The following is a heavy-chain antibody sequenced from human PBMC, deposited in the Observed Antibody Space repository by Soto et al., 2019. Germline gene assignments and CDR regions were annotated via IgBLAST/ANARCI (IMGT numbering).Heavy chain of an antibody. CDR2: XYXTXGX. CDR1: GGSFSGYY. D-gene: IGHD6-13*01. V-gene: IGHV4-59*01. J-gene: IGHJ4*02. CDR3: ASGTLSTIAAPDS. Sequence: SETLSLRCAVDGGSFSGYYGSWIRQPPGKTXEWXXSXYXTXGXXXXXXLKSRVTISVDTSKNHFSLQFNSLTAADTAVYYCASGTLSTIAAPDSWGQRTLVTV.